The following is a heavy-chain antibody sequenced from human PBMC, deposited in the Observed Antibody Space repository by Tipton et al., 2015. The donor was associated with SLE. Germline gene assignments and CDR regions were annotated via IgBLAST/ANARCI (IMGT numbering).Heavy chain of an antibody. CDR3: ARETNPSKPTVTTAEYFQH. J-gene: IGHJ1*01. CDR1: GFTFSSYG. Sequence: RSLRLSCAASGFTFSSYGMHWVRQAPGKGLEWVAVIWYDGSNKYYADSVKGRFTISRDNSKNTLYLQMNSLRAEDTAVYYCARETNPSKPTVTTAEYFQHWGQGTLVTVSS. V-gene: IGHV3-33*01. CDR2: IWYDGSNK. D-gene: IGHD4-17*01.